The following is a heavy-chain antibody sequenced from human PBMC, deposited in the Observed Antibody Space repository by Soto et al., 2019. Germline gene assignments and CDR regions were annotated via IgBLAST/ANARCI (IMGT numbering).Heavy chain of an antibody. CDR2: IIPTFGTA. CDR3: ARLDGYCSGGSCPTEFDY. D-gene: IGHD2-15*01. Sequence: SVKVSCKASGGTFSSYAISWVRQAPGQGLEWMGGIIPTFGTANYAQKFQGRVTITADKSTSTAYMELSSLRSEDTAVYYCARLDGYCSGGSCPTEFDYWGQGTQVTVSS. CDR1: GGTFSSYA. V-gene: IGHV1-69*06. J-gene: IGHJ4*02.